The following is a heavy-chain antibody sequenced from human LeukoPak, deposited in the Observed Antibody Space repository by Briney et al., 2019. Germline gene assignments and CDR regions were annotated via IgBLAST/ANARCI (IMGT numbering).Heavy chain of an antibody. CDR1: GFTFSRYW. CDR2: INQDGAVI. J-gene: IGHJ4*02. V-gene: IGHV3-7*01. D-gene: IGHD2-15*01. CDR3: ARIGYSSSSNDY. Sequence: GGSLRLSCAASGFTFSRYWMSWVRQAPGKGLEWVANINQDGAVIYYEDSLKGRFIISRDNARNSLSLQVNSLRVEDTAVYYCARIGYSSSSNDYWGQGTPVTVSS.